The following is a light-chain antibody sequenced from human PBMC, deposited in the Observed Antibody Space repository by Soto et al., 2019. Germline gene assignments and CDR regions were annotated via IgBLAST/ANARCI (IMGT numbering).Light chain of an antibody. J-gene: IGLJ3*02. V-gene: IGLV1-40*01. Sequence: QAVVTQPPSVSGAPGERVTISCTGSSSDIGAGYRVRWYQQVPGTAPKLLIYGNSNRPSGVPDRFSGSKSGTSASLAITGLQAEDEADYYCQSYDSSLSGSVFGGGTKLTVL. CDR3: QSYDSSLSGSV. CDR1: SSDIGAGYR. CDR2: GNS.